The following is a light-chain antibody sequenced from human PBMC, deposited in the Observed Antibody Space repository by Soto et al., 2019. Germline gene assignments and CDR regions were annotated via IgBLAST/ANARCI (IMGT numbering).Light chain of an antibody. J-gene: IGKJ3*01. CDR3: QQSYSTPHT. CDR2: AAS. V-gene: IGKV1-39*01. Sequence: DIQMIQSPSSLSASVGDRVTITCRASQSISSYLNWYQQKPGKAPKLLIYAASSLQSGVPSRFSGSGSGTDFTLTISSLQPEDSATYYCQQSYSTPHTFGPGTKVDIK. CDR1: QSISSY.